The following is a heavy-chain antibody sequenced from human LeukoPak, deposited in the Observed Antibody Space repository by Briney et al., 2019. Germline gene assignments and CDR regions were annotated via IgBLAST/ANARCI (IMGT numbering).Heavy chain of an antibody. J-gene: IGHJ3*02. Sequence: PGGSLRLSCAASGFTVSSNYMSWVRQAPGKGLEWVSIIYSGGSTFYADSVKGRFAISRDNSKNTLYLQMNSLRAEDTAVYYCARGGSYLSAFDIWGQGTMVTVSS. D-gene: IGHD1-26*01. CDR2: IYSGGST. CDR3: ARGGSYLSAFDI. CDR1: GFTVSSNY. V-gene: IGHV3-53*01.